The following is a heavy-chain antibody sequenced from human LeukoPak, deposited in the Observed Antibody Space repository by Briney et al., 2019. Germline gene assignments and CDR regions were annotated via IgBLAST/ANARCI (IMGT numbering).Heavy chain of an antibody. CDR2: IYTGGST. D-gene: IGHD6-19*01. V-gene: IGHV4-4*07. CDR3: ARAPGYSSGWPEYLDY. CDR1: GGSISSYY. Sequence: PSETLSLTCAVSGGSISSYYWSWIRQPAGKGLEWIGRIYTGGSTNYNPSLKSRVTISVDTSKNQFSLKLSSVTAADTAVYYCARAPGYSSGWPEYLDYWGQGTLVTVSS. J-gene: IGHJ4*02.